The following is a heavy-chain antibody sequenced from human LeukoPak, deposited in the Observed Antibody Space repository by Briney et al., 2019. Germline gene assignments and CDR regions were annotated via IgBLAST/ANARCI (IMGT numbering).Heavy chain of an antibody. V-gene: IGHV4-59*01. CDR1: GGSTSSYY. J-gene: IGHJ4*02. D-gene: IGHD3-22*01. Sequence: PSETLSLTCTVSGGSTSSYYWSWIRQPPGKGLEWIGYIYYSGSTSYNPSLKSRVTISLDTSKNQFSLKVRSVTAADTAMYYCARAVVFYYDGSGYSTRFDYWGQGTLVTVSS. CDR2: IYYSGST. CDR3: ARAVVFYYDGSGYSTRFDY.